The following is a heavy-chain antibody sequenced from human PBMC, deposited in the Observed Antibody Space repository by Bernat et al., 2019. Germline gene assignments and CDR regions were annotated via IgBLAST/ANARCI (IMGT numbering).Heavy chain of an antibody. D-gene: IGHD3-16*02. CDR2: IKQDGSEK. CDR1: GFTFSSYW. CDR3: ARERGDYDYVWGSYRYYGMDV. J-gene: IGHJ6*02. V-gene: IGHV3-7*03. Sequence: EVQLVESGGGLVQPGGSLRLSCAASGFTFSSYWMSWVRQAPGKGLEWVANIKQDGSEKYYVDSVKGRFTISRDNAKNSLYLQMNSLRAEDTAVYYCARERGDYDYVWGSYRYYGMDVWGQGTTVTVSS.